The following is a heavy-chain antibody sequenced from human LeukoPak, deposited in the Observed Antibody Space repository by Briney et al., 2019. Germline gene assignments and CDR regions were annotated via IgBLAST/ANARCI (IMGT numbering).Heavy chain of an antibody. V-gene: IGHV4-59*01. CDR3: ASSPPSIAVAGREGYNWFDP. Sequence: SETRSLTCTVSGGSIRSYYWSWIRQPPGKGLEWIGYIYYSGSTNYNPSLKSRVTISVDTSKNQFSLKLSSVTAADTAVYYCASSPPSIAVAGREGYNWFDPWGQGTLVTVSS. J-gene: IGHJ5*02. CDR1: GGSIRSYY. D-gene: IGHD6-19*01. CDR2: IYYSGST.